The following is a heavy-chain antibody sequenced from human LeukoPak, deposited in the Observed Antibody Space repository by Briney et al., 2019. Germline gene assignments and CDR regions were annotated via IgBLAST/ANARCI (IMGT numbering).Heavy chain of an antibody. CDR1: GFTFSSYG. CDR3: ARGSYSSSWKTFDY. CDR2: IRYDGSNK. J-gene: IGHJ4*02. Sequence: GGSLRLSCAASGFTFSSYGMHWVRQAPGKGLEWVAFIRYDGSNKYYADSVKGRFTISRDNSKNTLYLQMNSLRADDTAMYYCARGSYSSSWKTFDYWGQGTLVTVSS. V-gene: IGHV3-30*02. D-gene: IGHD6-13*01.